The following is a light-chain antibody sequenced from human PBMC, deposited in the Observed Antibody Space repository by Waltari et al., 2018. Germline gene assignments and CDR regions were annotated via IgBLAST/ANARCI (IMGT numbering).Light chain of an antibody. V-gene: IGKV1-9*01. Sequence: DIQLTQSPSFLSASVGDRVTITCRASQGISSYLAWYQQQPGEAPKLLISAASTLQRGVPSRFRGSGSGTEFTLTIRSLQPEDFATYYCQQLNSFPYTFGQGTKLDIK. CDR1: QGISSY. CDR2: AAS. J-gene: IGKJ2*01. CDR3: QQLNSFPYT.